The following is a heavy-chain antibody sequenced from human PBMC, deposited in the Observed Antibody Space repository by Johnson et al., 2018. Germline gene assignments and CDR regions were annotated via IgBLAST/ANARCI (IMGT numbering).Heavy chain of an antibody. D-gene: IGHD3-10*01. Sequence: QVQLQESGPGLVKPSETLSLTCPVSGGSISSYYWSWIRQPPGKGLEWIGYIYYSGSTNYNPPLKSRVTISVDTSKNQFSLKLSSVTAADTAVYYCARVMVRGVIRNYYYYGMDVWGQGTTVTVSS. V-gene: IGHV4-59*12. CDR3: ARVMVRGVIRNYYYYGMDV. CDR2: IYYSGST. J-gene: IGHJ6*02. CDR1: GGSISSYY.